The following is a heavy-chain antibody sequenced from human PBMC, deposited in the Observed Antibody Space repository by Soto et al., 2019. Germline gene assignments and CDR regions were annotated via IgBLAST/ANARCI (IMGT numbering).Heavy chain of an antibody. D-gene: IGHD3-16*01. CDR1: GFTFSSYG. CDR3: AKNPESYAWGLEGYCDY. Sequence: QVQLVESGGGVAQPGRSLRVSCAASGFTFSSYGMNWVRQAPGKGLEWVAIISYDGSDKYYADSVKGRFTISRDNSKNTLYQQMNSLRGEDTAVYYCAKNPESYAWGLEGYCDYWGQGTLVTVSS. CDR2: ISYDGSDK. J-gene: IGHJ4*02. V-gene: IGHV3-30*18.